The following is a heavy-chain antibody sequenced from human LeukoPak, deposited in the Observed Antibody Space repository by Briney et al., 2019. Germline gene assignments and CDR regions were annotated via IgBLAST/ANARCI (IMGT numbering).Heavy chain of an antibody. D-gene: IGHD2-2*01. J-gene: IGHJ6*03. CDR1: GGSISSSSYY. Sequence: PSETLSLTCTVSGGSISSSSYYWGWIRQPPGKGLEWIGSIYYSGSTYYNPSLKSRVTISVDTSKNQFSLKLSSVTAADAAVYYCATTGNVGFVVLKGYYYYMDVWGKGTTVTVSS. CDR3: ATTGNVGFVVLKGYYYYMDV. CDR2: IYYSGST. V-gene: IGHV4-39*07.